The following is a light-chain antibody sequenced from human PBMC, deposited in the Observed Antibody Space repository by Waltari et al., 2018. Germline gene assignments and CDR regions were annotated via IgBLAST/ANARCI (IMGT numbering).Light chain of an antibody. V-gene: IGKV1-5*03. CDR1: ESISNW. CDR3: QQYNSYSLT. J-gene: IGKJ1*01. Sequence: DIQMTQSPSTLSASVGDRFTITCRASESISNWLAWYQQKPGKAPKLLIYKASSSESGVPSRFSGSGSGTEFTLTISSLQPDDFATYYCQQYNSYSLTFGQGSKVEVK. CDR2: KAS.